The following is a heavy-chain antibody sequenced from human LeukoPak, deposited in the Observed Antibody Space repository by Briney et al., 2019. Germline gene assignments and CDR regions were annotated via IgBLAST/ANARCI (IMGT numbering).Heavy chain of an antibody. CDR1: GGTFSSYA. D-gene: IGHD3-22*01. CDR2: IIPIFGTA. V-gene: IGHV1-69*05. J-gene: IGHJ4*02. CDR3: VRERRHYYDSSGYYFFDY. Sequence: SVKVSCKASGGTFSSYAISWVRQAPGQGLEWMGGIIPIFGTANYAQKFQGRVTITTDESTSTAYMELSSLRSDDTAVYYCVRERRHYYDSSGYYFFDYWGQGTLVTVSS.